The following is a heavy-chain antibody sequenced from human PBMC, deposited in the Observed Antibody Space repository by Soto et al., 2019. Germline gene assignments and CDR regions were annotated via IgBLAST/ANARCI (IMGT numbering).Heavy chain of an antibody. V-gene: IGHV3-13*01. CDR1: GFTFSNYD. CDR2: ITSNGDT. Sequence: EVQLVESGGGLVQPGGSLRLSCAASGFTFSNYDMHWVRQVTGKGLEWVSTITSNGDTYYPGSVKGRFTIAREKAKNSLYLQMNSLSAGDTAVYYCARELHGGSYGMDVWGQGTTVTVSS. CDR3: ARELHGGSYGMDV. J-gene: IGHJ6*02.